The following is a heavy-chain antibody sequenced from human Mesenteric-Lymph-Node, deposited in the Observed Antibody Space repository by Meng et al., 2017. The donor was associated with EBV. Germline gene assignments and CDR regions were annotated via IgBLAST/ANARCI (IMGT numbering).Heavy chain of an antibody. CDR3: ARGAKPYDYDSSGYY. Sequence: QVQLVESGGGLVRPGGCLTLSCAASGFTFSDYYMSWMRQAPGKGLEWVSYIGATGTAIYYADSVKGRFTISRDNAKNSLYLQMDNLRADDTAVYYCARGAKPYDYDSSGYYWGQGSLVTVSS. D-gene: IGHD3-22*01. J-gene: IGHJ4*02. CDR2: IGATGTAI. V-gene: IGHV3-11*01. CDR1: GFTFSDYY.